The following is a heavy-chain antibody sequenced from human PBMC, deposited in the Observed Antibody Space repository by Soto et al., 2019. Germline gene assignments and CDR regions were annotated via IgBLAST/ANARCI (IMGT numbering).Heavy chain of an antibody. CDR3: ARREAAAAGHEFDY. D-gene: IGHD6-13*01. CDR1: GGSISSYY. J-gene: IGHJ4*02. CDR2: IYSSGST. V-gene: IGHV4-4*08. Sequence: QVQLQESGPGLVKPSETLSLTCTVSGGSISSYYWCWIRQPPGKGLEWIGYIYSSGSTFYNPSLTSRGPISLDPSKNQFSLKLSAVTAADAAVYYCARREAAAAGHEFDYWGQGTLVTVSS.